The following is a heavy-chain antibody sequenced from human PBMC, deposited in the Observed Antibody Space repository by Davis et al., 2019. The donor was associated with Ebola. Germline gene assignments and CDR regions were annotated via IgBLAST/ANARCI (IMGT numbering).Heavy chain of an antibody. CDR2: IYYSGST. CDR1: GGSFSGYY. Sequence: SQTLSLTCAVYGGSFSGYYWGWIRQPPGKGLEWIGSIYYSGSTYYNPSLKSRVTISVDTSKNQFSLKLSSVTAADTAVYYCARLSGVVVVPAALRYYYGMDVWGQGTTVTVSS. CDR3: ARLSGVVVVPAALRYYYGMDV. V-gene: IGHV4-39*01. D-gene: IGHD2-2*01. J-gene: IGHJ6*02.